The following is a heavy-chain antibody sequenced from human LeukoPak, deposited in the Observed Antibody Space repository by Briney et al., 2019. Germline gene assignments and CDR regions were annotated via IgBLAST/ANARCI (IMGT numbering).Heavy chain of an antibody. CDR3: ARIPGRLRADYYYYYMDV. V-gene: IGHV1-8*01. Sequence: GASVKVSCKASGYTFTSYDINWVRQATGQGLEWMGWMNPNSGNTGYAQKFQGRVTMTRNTSISTAYMELNSLRSDDTAVYYCARIPGRLRADYYYYYMDVWGKGTTVTVSS. CDR2: MNPNSGNT. CDR1: GYTFTSYD. J-gene: IGHJ6*03. D-gene: IGHD5-12*01.